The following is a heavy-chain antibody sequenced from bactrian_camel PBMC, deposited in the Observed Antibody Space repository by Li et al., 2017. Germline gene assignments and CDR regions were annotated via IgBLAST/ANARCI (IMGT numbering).Heavy chain of an antibody. Sequence: HVQLVESGGGSVQAGGSLRLSCAASGNTGIISYMAWFRQAPGKEREGVASIDSDNSTTYGDSVKGRFTISKDRTKNTLYLQMNSLVPADTAMYYCAARRYCSGGRCSSCGLQGENGYE. CDR2: IDSDNST. J-gene: IGHJ4*01. CDR3: AARRYCSGGRCSSCGLQGENGYE. D-gene: IGHD1*01. CDR1: GNTGIISY. V-gene: IGHV3S53*01.